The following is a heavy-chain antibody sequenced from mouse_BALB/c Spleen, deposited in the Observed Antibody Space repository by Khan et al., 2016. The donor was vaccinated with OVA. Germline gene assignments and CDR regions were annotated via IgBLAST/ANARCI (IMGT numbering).Heavy chain of an antibody. CDR3: ARFYDPYYAMDY. Sequence: QVQLKQSGPGLVAPSQSLSITCTVSGFSLTSYGVHWVRQPPGKGLEWLGVIWAGESTNYNSALMSRLSISKDNSKSQVFLKMNSLQTDDTAMYFCARFYDPYYAMDYWGQGTSGTVSS. J-gene: IGHJ4*01. CDR1: GFSLTSYG. V-gene: IGHV2-9*02. D-gene: IGHD2-3*01. CDR2: IWAGEST.